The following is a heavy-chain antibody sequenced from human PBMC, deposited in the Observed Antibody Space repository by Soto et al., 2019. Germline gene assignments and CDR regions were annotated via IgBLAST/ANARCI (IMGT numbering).Heavy chain of an antibody. V-gene: IGHV3-53*02. J-gene: IGHJ4*02. CDR2: IYRSGST. Sequence: EVQLVETGGGLIQPGGSLRLSCAASGFTVSTNYMSWVRQAPGKGLEWVSIIYRSGSTYYADSVKGRFTISRDNSKNTLYLQMNSLRDEDTAVYYCARDATYSGSYYYFDYWGQGTLVTVSS. D-gene: IGHD1-26*01. CDR1: GFTVSTNY. CDR3: ARDATYSGSYYYFDY.